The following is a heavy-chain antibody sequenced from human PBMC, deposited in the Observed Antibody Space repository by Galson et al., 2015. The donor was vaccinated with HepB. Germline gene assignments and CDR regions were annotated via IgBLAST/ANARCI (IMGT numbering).Heavy chain of an antibody. D-gene: IGHD3-9*01. CDR2: IYLNYDE. V-gene: IGHV2-5*01. CDR3: ARTDVRLTGFFDT. CDR1: GSSLLTTGVA. Sequence: PAQVKPTQTLTLTCTFSGSSLLTTGVAVGWIRQPPGKALEWLVKIYLNYDERSNPPLKKPLTPHKDKSRNQGVLTVTNMDPIDTGTYYCARTDVRLTGFFDTWGQGILITVSS. J-gene: IGHJ4*02.